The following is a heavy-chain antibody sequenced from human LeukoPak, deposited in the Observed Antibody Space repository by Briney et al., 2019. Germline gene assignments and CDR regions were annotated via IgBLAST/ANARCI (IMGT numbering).Heavy chain of an antibody. Sequence: ASVKVSCKASGGTFSSYAISWVRPAPRQGLEWMGGIFPIFGTANYAQKFQGRVTMTRDTSTSTVYMDLSSLRSEDTAVYYCARESMFYHILTGYERNVYYFDYWGQGTLVTVSS. CDR3: ARESMFYHILTGYERNVYYFDY. J-gene: IGHJ4*02. CDR1: GGTFSSYA. CDR2: IFPIFGTA. V-gene: IGHV1-69*05. D-gene: IGHD3-9*01.